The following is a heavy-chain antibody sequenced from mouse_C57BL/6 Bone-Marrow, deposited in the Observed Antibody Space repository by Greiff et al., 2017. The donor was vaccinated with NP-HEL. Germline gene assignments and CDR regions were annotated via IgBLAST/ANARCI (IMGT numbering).Heavy chain of an antibody. J-gene: IGHJ2*01. CDR1: GYTFTSYW. Sequence: QVQLKESGAELVKPGASVKMSCKASGYTFTSYWITWVKQRPGQGLEWIGDIYPGSGSTNYNEKFKSKATLTVDTSSSTAYMQLSSLTSEDSAVYYCARHYDIVYYFDYWGQGTTLTVSS. CDR2: IYPGSGST. D-gene: IGHD2-4*01. V-gene: IGHV1-55*01. CDR3: ARHYDIVYYFDY.